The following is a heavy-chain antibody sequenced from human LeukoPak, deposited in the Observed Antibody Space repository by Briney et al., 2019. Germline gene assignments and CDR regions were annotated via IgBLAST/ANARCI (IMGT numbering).Heavy chain of an antibody. CDR2: ISGSGGST. CDR1: GFTFSSYG. J-gene: IGHJ4*02. Sequence: GGSLRLSCAASGFTFSSYGMSWVRQAPGKGLEWVSAISGSGGSTYYADSVKGRFTISRDNSKNTLYLQMDSLRAEDTAIYYCTRKTPGRTPFDYWGQGTLVTVSS. V-gene: IGHV3-23*01. CDR3: TRKTPGRTPFDY. D-gene: IGHD2-15*01.